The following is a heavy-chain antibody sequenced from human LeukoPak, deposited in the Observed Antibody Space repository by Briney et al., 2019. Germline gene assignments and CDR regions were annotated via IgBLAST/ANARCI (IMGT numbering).Heavy chain of an antibody. CDR3: ARRRSASSPLYWYFDL. D-gene: IGHD6-6*01. CDR1: GYSFTSYW. CDR2: ISPADSDT. V-gene: IGHV5-51*01. J-gene: IGHJ2*01. Sequence: GESLKISCKGSGYSFTSYWIGWVRQMPGKGLEWMGIISPADSDTRYGPSFQGQVTISADKSIGTAYLQWDSLKASDTAMYYCARRRSASSPLYWYFDLWGRGTLVTVSS.